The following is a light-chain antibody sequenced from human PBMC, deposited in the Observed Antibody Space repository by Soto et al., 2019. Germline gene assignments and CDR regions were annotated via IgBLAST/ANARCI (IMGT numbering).Light chain of an antibody. Sequence: ENVLTHSPGTLSLSPGEIATLSCRASQSVSSSYLAWYQQKPGQAPRLLIYGASSRATGIPDRFSGSGSGTDFTLTISRLEPEDFAVYYCEQYGSSPPITFGPGTKVDIK. CDR3: EQYGSSPPIT. J-gene: IGKJ3*01. CDR1: QSVSSSY. CDR2: GAS. V-gene: IGKV3-20*01.